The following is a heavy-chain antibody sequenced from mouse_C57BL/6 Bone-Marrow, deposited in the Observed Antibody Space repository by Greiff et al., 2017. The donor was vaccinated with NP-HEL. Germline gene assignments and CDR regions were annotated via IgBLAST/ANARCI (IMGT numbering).Heavy chain of an antibody. J-gene: IGHJ4*01. CDR2: ISDGGSYT. V-gene: IGHV5-4*01. CDR1: GFTFSSYA. CDR3: ARDLGAMDY. Sequence: EVKLEESGGGLVKPGGSLKLSCAASGFTFSSYAMSWVRQTPEKRLEWVATISDGGSYTYYPDNVKGRFTISRDNAKNYLYLQMSHLKSEDTAMYYCARDLGAMDYWGQGTSVTVSS.